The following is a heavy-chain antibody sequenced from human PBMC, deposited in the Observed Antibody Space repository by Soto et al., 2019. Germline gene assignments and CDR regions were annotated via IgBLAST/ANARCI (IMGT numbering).Heavy chain of an antibody. V-gene: IGHV3-33*01. D-gene: IGHD1-1*01. CDR3: AREGGTGPRGYYYYGMDV. CDR2: IWYDGSNK. CDR1: GFTFSSYG. J-gene: IGHJ6*02. Sequence: PGGSLRLSCAASGFTFSSYGMHWVRQAPGKGLEWVAVIWYDGSNKYYADSVKGRFTISRDNSKNTLYLQMNSLRAEDTAVYYCAREGGTGPRGYYYYGMDVWGQGTTVTVSS.